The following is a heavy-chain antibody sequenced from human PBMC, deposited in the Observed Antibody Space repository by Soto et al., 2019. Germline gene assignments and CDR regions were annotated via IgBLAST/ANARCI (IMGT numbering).Heavy chain of an antibody. Sequence: EVQLLESGGGLVQPGGSLRLSCAASGFTFNAYAMTWVRQAPGKGLEWVSAIGGSGGNRYYADSVRGRFTISRDNSKDTVDLQMNSLRVEDTAVYCCARVASDYINSVDHWGQGILVTVYS. J-gene: IGHJ4*02. CDR2: IGGSGGNR. CDR3: ARVASDYINSVDH. D-gene: IGHD4-4*01. V-gene: IGHV3-23*01. CDR1: GFTFNAYA.